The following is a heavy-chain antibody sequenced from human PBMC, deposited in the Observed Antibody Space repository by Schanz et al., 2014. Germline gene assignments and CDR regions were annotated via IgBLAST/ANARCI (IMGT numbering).Heavy chain of an antibody. CDR3: ARDNYYGSGSCAY. J-gene: IGHJ4*02. CDR2: ISYDGSNK. CDR1: GFTFITYT. Sequence: GQLAESGGGLVQPGGSLRLSCAASGFTFITYTMNWVRQAPGKGLEWVAVISYDGSNKYYADSVKGRFTISRDNAKNSMYLHMKSLRGEDTAVYYCARDNYYGSGSCAYWGQGTLVTVSS. V-gene: IGHV3-30-3*01. D-gene: IGHD3-10*01.